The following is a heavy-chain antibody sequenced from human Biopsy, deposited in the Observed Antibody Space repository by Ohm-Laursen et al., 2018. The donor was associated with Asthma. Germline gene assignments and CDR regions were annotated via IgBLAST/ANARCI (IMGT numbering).Heavy chain of an antibody. Sequence: SGTLSLTCTVSGDSITSGGCCWNWIRQHPGKGLEWIGYIHHSGTSYFNPSLKSRVSFSRDTSKNQFSLRLSSVTAADTAMYYCARIPRRSGSYFVDYWGQGTLVTVSS. V-gene: IGHV4-31*03. J-gene: IGHJ4*02. D-gene: IGHD3-22*01. CDR1: GDSITSGGCC. CDR3: ARIPRRSGSYFVDY. CDR2: IHHSGTS.